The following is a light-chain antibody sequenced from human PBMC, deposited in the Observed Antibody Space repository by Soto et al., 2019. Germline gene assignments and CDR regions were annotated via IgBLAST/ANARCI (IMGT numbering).Light chain of an antibody. CDR3: CSYAGSRTDV. CDR1: SSDVGSHNL. Sequence: QSVLTQPASVSGSPGQSITISCTGASSDVGSHNLVSWYQQHPGKAPKLIIYGSNKRPSGVSNRFFGSKSDNTASLTISGLQAEDDADYYCCSYAGSRTDVFGTGTKLTVL. J-gene: IGLJ1*01. V-gene: IGLV2-23*01. CDR2: GSN.